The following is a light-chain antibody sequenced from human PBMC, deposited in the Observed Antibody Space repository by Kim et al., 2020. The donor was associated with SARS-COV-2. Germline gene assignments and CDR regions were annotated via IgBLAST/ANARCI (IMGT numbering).Light chain of an antibody. CDR2: GKN. V-gene: IGLV3-19*01. J-gene: IGLJ2*01. CDR1: SLRSYY. Sequence: SSELTQDPAVSVALGQTVRITCQGDSLRSYYASWYQQKPGQAPVLVIYGKNNRPSGIPDRFSGSSSGNTASLTITGAQAEDEADYYCNSRDSSGNLPIGG. CDR3: NSRDSSGNLP.